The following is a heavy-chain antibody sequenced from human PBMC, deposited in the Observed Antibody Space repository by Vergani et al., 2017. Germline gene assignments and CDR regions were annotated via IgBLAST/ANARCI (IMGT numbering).Heavy chain of an antibody. CDR2: ISWNSGSI. Sequence: EVQLVESGGGLVQPGGSLRLSCAASGFTFDDYAMHWVRQAPGKGLEWVSGISWNSGSIGYADSVKGRFTISRDNAKNSLYLQMNSLRAEDTAVYYCARDGSDCSGGSCYYFPYYYYYYMDVWGKGTTVTVSS. J-gene: IGHJ6*03. CDR3: ARDGSDCSGGSCYYFPYYYYYYMDV. V-gene: IGHV3-9*01. D-gene: IGHD2-15*01. CDR1: GFTFDDYA.